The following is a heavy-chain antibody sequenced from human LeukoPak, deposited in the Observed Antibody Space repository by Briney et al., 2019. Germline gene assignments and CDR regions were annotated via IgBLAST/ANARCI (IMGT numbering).Heavy chain of an antibody. J-gene: IGHJ3*02. V-gene: IGHV3-11*01. Sequence: PGGSLRLSCAASGFKFSDHYMSWIRQAPGKGLEWISHITSSGSAVYYADSVRGRFTISRDNAKNALYLQMNSLKTEDTAVYYCTRVGDLGVPSALGTDPFNIWGQGKMV. CDR1: GFKFSDHY. D-gene: IGHD3-16*01. CDR3: TRVGDLGVPSALGTDPFNI. CDR2: ITSSGSAV.